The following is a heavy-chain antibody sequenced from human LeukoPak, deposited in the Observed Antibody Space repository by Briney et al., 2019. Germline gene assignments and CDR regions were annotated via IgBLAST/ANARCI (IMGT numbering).Heavy chain of an antibody. V-gene: IGHV4-34*01. CDR2: INHSGST. CDR1: GGSFSGYY. D-gene: IGHD5-18*01. Sequence: PSETLSLTCAVYGGSFSGYYWSWVRQPPGKGLEWIGEINHSGSTNYPPSLKSRVTISVETSKNQSSLKLSSVSAADTAVYYCPGERRDNSYGLDYWGQGTLVTVSS. J-gene: IGHJ4*02. CDR3: PGERRDNSYGLDY.